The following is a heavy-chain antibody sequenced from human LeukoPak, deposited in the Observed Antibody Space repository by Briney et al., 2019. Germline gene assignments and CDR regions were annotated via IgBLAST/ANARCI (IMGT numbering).Heavy chain of an antibody. V-gene: IGHV4-59*01. J-gene: IGHJ6*02. Sequence: KPSETLSLTCTVSGGSISSYYWSWIRQPPGKGLEWIGYIYYSGSTNYNPSLKSRVTISVDTSKNQFSLKLSSVTAADTAVYCCARDGGSLYYYGMDVWGQGTTVTVSS. CDR1: GGSISSYY. CDR2: IYYSGST. CDR3: ARDGGSLYYYGMDV. D-gene: IGHD1-14*01.